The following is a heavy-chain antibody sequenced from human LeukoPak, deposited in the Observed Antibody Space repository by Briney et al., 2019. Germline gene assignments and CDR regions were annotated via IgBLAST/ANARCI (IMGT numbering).Heavy chain of an antibody. CDR2: ISSSSSYI. CDR1: GFTFSSYS. J-gene: IGHJ4*02. D-gene: IGHD1-26*01. V-gene: IGHV3-21*01. CDR3: ARDGVGATAVFDY. Sequence: GGSLRLSCAASGFTFSSYSMNWVRQAPGKGLEWVSSISSSSSYIYYADSVKGRFTISRDNAKNSLYLQMNSLRAEDTAVYYCARDGVGATAVFDYWGQGTLVTVSS.